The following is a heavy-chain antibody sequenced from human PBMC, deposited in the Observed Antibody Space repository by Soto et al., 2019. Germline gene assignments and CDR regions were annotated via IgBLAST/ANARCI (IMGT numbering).Heavy chain of an antibody. CDR2: SDYKGST. CDR1: GGSISSRSYF. J-gene: IGHJ4*02. Sequence: QLQLHESGPGLVQPSETLSLTCTVSGGSISSRSYFWGWIRQPPGKGLEWIGSSDYKGSTFYKPSHTSRVSISVDTSKNQFSLKLSSVTAADTAAYYCERNGPPRVLLVGELTLFVWGQGTLVTVSS. CDR3: ERNGPPRVLLVGELTLFV. D-gene: IGHD3-10*01. V-gene: IGHV4-39*01.